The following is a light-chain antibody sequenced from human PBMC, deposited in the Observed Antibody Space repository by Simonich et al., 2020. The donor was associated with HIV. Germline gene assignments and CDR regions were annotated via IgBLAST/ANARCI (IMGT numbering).Light chain of an antibody. CDR1: QGISNF. CDR3: QKYNSAPYT. V-gene: IGKV1-27*01. J-gene: IGKJ2*01. CDR2: AAS. Sequence: DIQITQTPSSLSASVGDRVTITCRASQGISNFLAWYQQTPGKDPKLLLSAASTLQSGVPSRFSGSGSGTDFTLTISSLQPEDVATYYCQKYNSAPYTFGQGTKLEIK.